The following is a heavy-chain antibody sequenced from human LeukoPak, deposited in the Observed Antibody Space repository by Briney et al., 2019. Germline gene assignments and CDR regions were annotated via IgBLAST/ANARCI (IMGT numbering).Heavy chain of an antibody. CDR2: ISGSSGST. V-gene: IGHV3-23*01. J-gene: IGHJ5*02. Sequence: GGSLRLSCAASGFTFRSYAMSWVRQAPGKGLEWVSAISGSSGSTFYADTVKGRFTISRNNSKNTVYLQMNSLRAEDTDVNNCAKDKHGKFGGVILHSFDPWGQGTLVTVSS. CDR3: AKDKHGKFGGVILHSFDP. D-gene: IGHD3-3*01. CDR1: GFTFRSYA.